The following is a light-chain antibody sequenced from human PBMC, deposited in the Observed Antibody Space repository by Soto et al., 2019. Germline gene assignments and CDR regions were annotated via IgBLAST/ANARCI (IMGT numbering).Light chain of an antibody. J-gene: IGKJ1*01. CDR1: QSIGDW. CDR2: KAS. V-gene: IGKV1-5*03. CDR3: QHYDSYSLTWT. Sequence: DIQLTQSPSTLSSSVGDRVSISCRASQSIGDWLAWYQQKPGKAPKLLIYKASNLPTGVPARFSGSGSGTDFTLTISSLQPDDFATYYCQHYDSYSLTWTFGQGTKVEIK.